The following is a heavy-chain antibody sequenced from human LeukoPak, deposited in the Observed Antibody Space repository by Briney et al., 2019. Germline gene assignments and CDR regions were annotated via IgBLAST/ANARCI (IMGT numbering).Heavy chain of an antibody. CDR3: ARARPYCSSTSCYTGDAFDI. V-gene: IGHV1-2*02. D-gene: IGHD2-2*02. CDR2: INPNSGGT. J-gene: IGHJ3*02. CDR1: GYTFTGYY. Sequence: ASVKVSCKASGYTFTGYYMHWVRQAPGQGLEWMGWINPNSGGTNYAQKFQGRVTMTRDTSISTAYMELSRLRPDDTAVYYCARARPYCSSTSCYTGDAFDIWGQGTMVTVSS.